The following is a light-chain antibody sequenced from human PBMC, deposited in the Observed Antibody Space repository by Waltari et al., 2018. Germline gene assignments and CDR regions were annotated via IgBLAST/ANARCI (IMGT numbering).Light chain of an antibody. Sequence: SALTQPASASGSPGPSITLSFTEISSDVGSYPLLSWYQRHPGGAPRFLIYEVSKGPSGVSTRFSGSKSGKTASLTISGLQAEDEAEYYCCAFAGRGFYVFGTGTRVTVL. V-gene: IGLV2-23*02. J-gene: IGLJ1*01. CDR3: CAFAGRGFYV. CDR2: EVS. CDR1: SSDVGSYPL.